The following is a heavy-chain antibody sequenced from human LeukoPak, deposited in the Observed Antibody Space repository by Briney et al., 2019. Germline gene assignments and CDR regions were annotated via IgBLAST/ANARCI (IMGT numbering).Heavy chain of an antibody. CDR2: IYYSGST. J-gene: IGHJ3*02. V-gene: IGHV4-30-4*08. Sequence: TLSLTCTVSGGSISSGDYYWSWIRQPPGKGLEWIGYIYYSGSTYYNPSLKSRVTISVDTSKNQFSLKLSSVTAADTAVYYCASVSGSYSGAFDIWGQGTMVTVSS. CDR1: GGSISSGDYY. CDR3: ASVSGSYSGAFDI. D-gene: IGHD1-26*01.